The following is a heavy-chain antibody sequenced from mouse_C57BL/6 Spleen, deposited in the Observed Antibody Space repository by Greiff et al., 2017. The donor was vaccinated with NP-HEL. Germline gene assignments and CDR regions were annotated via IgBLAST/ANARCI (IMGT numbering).Heavy chain of an antibody. Sequence: VQLQQSGPELVKPGASVKISCKASGYTFTDYYMNWVKQSHGKSLEWIGDINPNNGGTSYNQKFKGKATLTVDKSSSTAYMELRSLTSEDSAVYYCARRILRHFDYWGQGTTLTVSS. V-gene: IGHV1-26*01. J-gene: IGHJ2*01. CDR1: GYTFTDYY. CDR3: ARRILRHFDY. CDR2: INPNNGGT. D-gene: IGHD1-2*01.